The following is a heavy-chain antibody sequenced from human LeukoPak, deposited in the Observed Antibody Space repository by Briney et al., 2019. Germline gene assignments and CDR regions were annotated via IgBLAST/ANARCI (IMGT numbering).Heavy chain of an antibody. V-gene: IGHV4-4*07. J-gene: IGHJ3*02. Sequence: PSETLSLTCTVSGGSISSYYWSWIRQPAGKGLEWIGRIYTSGSTNYNPSLKSRVTMSVDTSKNQFSLKLSSVTAADTAVYYCARDGGSTVVYDAFDIWGQGTMVTVSS. CDR2: IYTSGST. CDR1: GGSISSYY. D-gene: IGHD4-23*01. CDR3: ARDGGSTVVYDAFDI.